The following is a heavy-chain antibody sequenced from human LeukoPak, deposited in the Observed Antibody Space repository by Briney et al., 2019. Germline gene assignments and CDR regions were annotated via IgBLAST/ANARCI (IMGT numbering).Heavy chain of an antibody. CDR3: ARGIAARSTHVGY. D-gene: IGHD6-6*01. V-gene: IGHV3-21*01. CDR1: GFTFSSYS. J-gene: IGHJ4*02. CDR2: ISSSSNYI. Sequence: GGSLRLSCAASGFTFSSYSMNWVRQAPGKGLEWVSSISSSSNYIYYADSVKGRFTISRDNAKNSLYLQMNSLRAEDTAVYYCARGIAARSTHVGYWGQGTLVTVSS.